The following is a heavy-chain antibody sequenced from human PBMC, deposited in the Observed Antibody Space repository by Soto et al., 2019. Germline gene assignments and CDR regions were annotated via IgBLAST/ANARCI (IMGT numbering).Heavy chain of an antibody. CDR2: IIPIFGTA. V-gene: IGHV1-69*13. CDR3: ARTNYYDILTGYYGYYGMDV. Sequence: SVKVSCKASGGTFSSYAISWVRQAPGQGLEWMGGIIPIFGTANYAQKFQGRVKITADESTSTAYMELSSLRSEDTAVYYCARTNYYDILTGYYGYYGMDVWGQGTTVTVSS. D-gene: IGHD3-9*01. J-gene: IGHJ6*02. CDR1: GGTFSSYA.